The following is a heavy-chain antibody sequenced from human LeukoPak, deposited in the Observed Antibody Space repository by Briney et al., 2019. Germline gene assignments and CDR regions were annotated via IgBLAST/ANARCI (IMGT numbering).Heavy chain of an antibody. CDR3: AKDADYGSGSCFDY. D-gene: IGHD3-10*01. V-gene: IGHV3-74*01. Sequence: PGGSLRLSCAASGFTFSTYWMSWVRQVPGKGLVWVSRINPDGSNTAYADSVKGRFTISRDNAKNSLYLQMNSLRTEDTALYYCAKDADYGSGSCFDYWGQGTLVTVSS. CDR2: INPDGSNT. J-gene: IGHJ4*02. CDR1: GFTFSTYW.